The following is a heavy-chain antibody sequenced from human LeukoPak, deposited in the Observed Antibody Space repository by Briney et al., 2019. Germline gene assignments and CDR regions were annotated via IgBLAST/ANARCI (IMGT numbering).Heavy chain of an antibody. CDR3: AKDGSSGWSYYFDY. Sequence: PSETLSLTCAVYGGSFSGYYWSWIRQPPGKGLEWVSSISSSSSYIYYADSVKGRFTISRENSENTVYLQMNSLRAEDAAVYYCAKDGSSGWSYYFDYWGQGTLVTVSS. CDR2: ISSSSSYI. CDR1: GGSFSGYY. J-gene: IGHJ4*02. D-gene: IGHD6-19*01. V-gene: IGHV3-21*01.